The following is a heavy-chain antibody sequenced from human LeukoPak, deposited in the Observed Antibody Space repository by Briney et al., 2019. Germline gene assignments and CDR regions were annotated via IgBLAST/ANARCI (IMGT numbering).Heavy chain of an antibody. J-gene: IGHJ4*02. CDR2: ISSSGDRT. V-gene: IGHV3-23*01. CDR1: GFTFSTYA. Sequence: PGGSLRLSCAASGFTFSTYAMSWVRQAPGKGLEWVSSISSSGDRTFYADSVKDRFTISRDNSENTLYLQMSRLRAEDTAVYYCAKDRPNYHESNGHYYRPNGDYLSQGTLATVSS. CDR3: AKDRPNYHESNGHYYRPNGDY. D-gene: IGHD3-22*01.